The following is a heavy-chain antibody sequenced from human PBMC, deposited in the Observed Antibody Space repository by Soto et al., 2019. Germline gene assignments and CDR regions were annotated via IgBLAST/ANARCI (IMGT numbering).Heavy chain of an antibody. CDR3: ARGKGNYQTLDS. CDR1: GGSISSYY. V-gene: IGHV4-59*01. CDR2: IYYSGST. D-gene: IGHD4-4*01. Sequence: SETLSLTCTVSGGSISSYYWSWIRQPPGKGLEWIGYIYYSGSTTYNPSLRSRVTMSVDTSKNQFSLRLSSVTAAATAVCSCARGKGNYQTLDSWGQGTQVTVSS. J-gene: IGHJ4*02.